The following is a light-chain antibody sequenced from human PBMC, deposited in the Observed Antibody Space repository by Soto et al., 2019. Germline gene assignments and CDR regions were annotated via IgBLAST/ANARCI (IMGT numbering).Light chain of an antibody. J-gene: IGKJ4*01. CDR2: GVS. CDR1: QDISDY. Sequence: DIQMTQSPSSLSASVGDRVTITCRASQDISDYLAWFQQKPGKVPKLLIYGVSSLQSGVSSRFSGSGSGTDFTLTISSLQPEDVAVYYCQKYNSAPLTFGGGTKVEIK. V-gene: IGKV1-27*01. CDR3: QKYNSAPLT.